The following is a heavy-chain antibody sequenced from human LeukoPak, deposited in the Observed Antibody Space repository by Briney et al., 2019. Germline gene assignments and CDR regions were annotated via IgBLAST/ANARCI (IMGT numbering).Heavy chain of an antibody. CDR3: ARRWTAAAGIRGGAFDY. CDR1: GYTLSDYY. CDR2: ISAYNGNS. Sequence: GSVNDSFKASGYTLSDYYMHLVRQAAGQGLEGIGWISAYNGNSKYPQKLQGRPTLHTDTSTHTAYMELRSLRSDDTAVYYCARRWTAAAGIRGGAFDYWGQGTLVTVSS. J-gene: IGHJ4*02. V-gene: IGHV1-18*04. D-gene: IGHD6-13*01.